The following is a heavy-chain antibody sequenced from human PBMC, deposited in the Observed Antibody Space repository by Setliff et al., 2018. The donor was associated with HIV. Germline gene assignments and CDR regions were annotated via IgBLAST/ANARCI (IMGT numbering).Heavy chain of an antibody. D-gene: IGHD4-17*01. J-gene: IGHJ4*02. Sequence: SETLSLTCAVYGGSFSGYYWSWIRQPPGQGLDWIGYIYTSGSTNYNPSLKSRGTISVDTSKNQLSLQLRSVTAADTAVYYCGRSPGDLYGGWNYSGQGTLVTVSS. CDR3: GRSPGDLYGGWNY. CDR1: GGSFSGYY. V-gene: IGHV4-4*08. CDR2: IYTSGST.